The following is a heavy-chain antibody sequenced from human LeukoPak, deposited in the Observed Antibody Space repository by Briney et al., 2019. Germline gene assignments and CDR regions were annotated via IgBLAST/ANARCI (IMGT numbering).Heavy chain of an antibody. V-gene: IGHV4-34*01. CDR1: GGSFSGYY. CDR2: INHSGST. J-gene: IGHJ4*02. CDR3: ARAGYTSGWFNYFDY. D-gene: IGHD6-19*01. Sequence: SETLSLTCAVYGGSFSGYYWSWIRQPPGKGLEWIGEINHSGSTNYNPSLKSRVTISVDTSKNQFSLKLSSVTAADTAVYYCARAGYTSGWFNYFDYWGQGTLVTVSS.